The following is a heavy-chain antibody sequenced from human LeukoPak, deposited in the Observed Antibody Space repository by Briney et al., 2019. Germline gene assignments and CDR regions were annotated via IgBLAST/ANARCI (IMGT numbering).Heavy chain of an antibody. J-gene: IGHJ4*02. V-gene: IGHV1-24*01. CDR3: ATGGSPPPHQKTPPPLDY. D-gene: IGHD5-12*01. CDR2: FDPEDGET. Sequence: ASVKVSCKISGYTLTELSMHWVRQAPGKGLEWMGGFDPEDGETIYAQKFQGRVTMTEDTSTDTAYMELSSLRSEDTAVYYCATGGSPPPHQKTPPPLDYWGQGTLVTVSS. CDR1: GYTLTELS.